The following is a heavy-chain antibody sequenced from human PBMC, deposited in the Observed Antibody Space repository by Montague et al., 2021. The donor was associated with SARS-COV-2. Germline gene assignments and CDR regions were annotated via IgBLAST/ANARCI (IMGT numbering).Heavy chain of an antibody. Sequence: SLRLSCAASGFSIRNYAMSWVRQAPGRGLEWVSAIAGSSYSTGDGIYSADSVRGRITNSRDNFQNTLYLQMNSLRDEDTAVYYCAKEGSRIQLWLHPVDSGLDVWGQGTTVSVS. J-gene: IGHJ6*02. D-gene: IGHD5-18*01. CDR1: GFSIRNYA. V-gene: IGHV3-23*05. CDR3: AKEGSRIQLWLHPVDSGLDV. CDR2: IAGSSYSTGDGI.